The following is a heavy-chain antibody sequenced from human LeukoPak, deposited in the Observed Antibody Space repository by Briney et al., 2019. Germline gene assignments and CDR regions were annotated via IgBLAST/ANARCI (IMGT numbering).Heavy chain of an antibody. J-gene: IGHJ4*02. D-gene: IGHD3-16*01. CDR3: ARDRVWGSSY. CDR1: GGSISSGGYY. V-gene: IGHV4-30-2*01. Sequence: PSETLSLTCTVSGGSISSGGYYWSWIRQPPGKGLEWIGYIYHSGSTYYNPSLKSRVTISVDRSKNQFSLKLSSVTAADTAVYYCARDRVWGSSYWGQGTLVTVSS. CDR2: IYHSGST.